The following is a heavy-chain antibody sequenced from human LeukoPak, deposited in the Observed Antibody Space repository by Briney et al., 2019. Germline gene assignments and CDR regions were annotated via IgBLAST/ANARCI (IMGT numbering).Heavy chain of an antibody. CDR2: MYYSGST. D-gene: IGHD1-26*01. J-gene: IGHJ3*02. CDR1: GASVRSYY. CDR3: ARGGSIVGATPHDTFDI. V-gene: IGHV4-59*02. Sequence: SETLSLTCTVSGASVRSYYWSWIRQPPGKGLEWIGYMYYSGSTNYNPSLKSRVTISGDTSKNQVSLKLSSVTAANTAVYYCARGGSIVGATPHDTFDIWGQGKMVTVSS.